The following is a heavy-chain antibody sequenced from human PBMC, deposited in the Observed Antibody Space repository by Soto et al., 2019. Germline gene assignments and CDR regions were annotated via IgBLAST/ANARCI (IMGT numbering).Heavy chain of an antibody. Sequence: EVQLLESGGGLVQPGGSLRLSCAASGFNFTNYAMNWVRQAPGKGLEWVSAFSGSGGHTYYADSVRGRFTISRDNSKNTLYLQMHSLRAEDTAVYFCAKVFYDDGSGLAFDNWGQGTLVTVSS. J-gene: IGHJ4*02. CDR2: FSGSGGHT. CDR1: GFNFTNYA. D-gene: IGHD3-22*01. CDR3: AKVFYDDGSGLAFDN. V-gene: IGHV3-23*01.